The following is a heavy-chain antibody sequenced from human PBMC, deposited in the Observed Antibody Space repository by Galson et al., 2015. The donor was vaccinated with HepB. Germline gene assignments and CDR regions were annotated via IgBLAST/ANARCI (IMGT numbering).Heavy chain of an antibody. D-gene: IGHD1-1*01. CDR1: GDSVSSNSVA. CDR2: TYYRSKWYN. Sequence: CAISGDSVSSNSVAWNWIRQSPSRGLEWLGRTYYRSKWYNNYAVSVKSRITINPDTTKNQFSLQLNSVTPEDTAVYYCTRGDLEMTYWGQGTLATVSS. CDR3: TRGDLEMTY. V-gene: IGHV6-1*01. J-gene: IGHJ4*02.